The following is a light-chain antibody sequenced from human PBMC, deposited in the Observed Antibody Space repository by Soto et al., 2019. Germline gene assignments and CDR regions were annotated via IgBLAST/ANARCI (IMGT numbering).Light chain of an antibody. CDR2: GAS. CDR3: QQYKKWPIIT. J-gene: IGKJ5*01. V-gene: IGKV3D-15*01. Sequence: EIVLTQYPGTLSLSPGETATLSCRASQSISIGLAWYRQKPGQPPRLLIYGASTRATGTPARFSGSGCGTEFTLTISSLQSEDFALYYGQQYKKWPIITFGQGTRLEIK. CDR1: QSISIG.